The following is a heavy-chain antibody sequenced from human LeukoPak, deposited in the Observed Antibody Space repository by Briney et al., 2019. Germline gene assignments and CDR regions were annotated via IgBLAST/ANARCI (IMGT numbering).Heavy chain of an antibody. J-gene: IGHJ5*02. V-gene: IGHV4-39*02. CDR2: IYYSGTT. CDR1: GVSISSRGYY. CDR3: ARDNRYCIGGYCSNWFDP. D-gene: IGHD2-15*01. Sequence: SETLSLTCIVSGVSISSRGYYWGWVRQPPGKGLEWIGSIYYSGTTYYHPSLKSRVTISVDTSKNQFSLKLTSVTAADTAVYFCARDNRYCIGGYCSNWFDPWGQGTLVTVSS.